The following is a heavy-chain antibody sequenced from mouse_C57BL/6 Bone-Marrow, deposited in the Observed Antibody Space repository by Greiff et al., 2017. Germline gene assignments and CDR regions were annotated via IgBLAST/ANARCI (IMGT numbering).Heavy chain of an antibody. J-gene: IGHJ3*01. Sequence: VQLQQSGAELVRPGASVKLSCTASGFNIKDDYMHWVKQRPEQGLEWIGWIDPENGDTEYASKFQGKATITADTSSNTAYLQLSSLTSEDTAVYYRTTCSYDYPFGYWGQGTLVTVSA. V-gene: IGHV14-4*01. CDR3: TTCSYDYPFGY. D-gene: IGHD2-4*01. CDR2: IDPENGDT. CDR1: GFNIKDDY.